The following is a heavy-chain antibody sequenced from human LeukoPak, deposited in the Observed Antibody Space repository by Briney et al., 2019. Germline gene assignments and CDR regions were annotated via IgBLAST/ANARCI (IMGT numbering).Heavy chain of an antibody. CDR3: ARGIIRVVAASYYYYGMDV. D-gene: IGHD2-15*01. V-gene: IGHV1-8*01. CDR2: MNPNSGNT. Sequence: ASVKVSCKASGYTFTSYDINWVRQATGQGLEWMGWMNPNSGNTGYAQKFQGRVTMTRNTSISTAYMELSSLRSEDTAVYYCARGIIRVVAASYYYYGMDVWGQGTTVTVSS. CDR1: GYTFTSYD. J-gene: IGHJ6*02.